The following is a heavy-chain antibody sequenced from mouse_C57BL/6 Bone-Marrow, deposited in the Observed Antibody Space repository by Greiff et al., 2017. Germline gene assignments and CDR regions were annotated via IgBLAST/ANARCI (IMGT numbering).Heavy chain of an antibody. Sequence: VQLQQSGAELVRPGASVKLSCKASGYTFTDYYINWVKQRPGQGLEWIARIYPGSGNTYYNEKFKGKATLTAEKSSSTAYMQLSSLTSEDSAVYFCARVAQATNFDVWGTGTTVTVSS. V-gene: IGHV1-76*01. CDR3: ARVAQATNFDV. CDR2: IYPGSGNT. J-gene: IGHJ1*03. CDR1: GYTFTDYY. D-gene: IGHD3-2*02.